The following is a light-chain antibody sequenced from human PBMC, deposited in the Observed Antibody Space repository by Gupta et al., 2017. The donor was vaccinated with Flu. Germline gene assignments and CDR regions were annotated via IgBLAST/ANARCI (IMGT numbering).Light chain of an antibody. Sequence: DIQMTHFPSSLSASVGDRVTITCRASQSISSYLNWYQQQPGKAPKLLIYSASTLQSGVPSRFSGSGSGTDFTLTISRLRPEDFATYYCQQSHSTPYTFGQGTKVEFK. V-gene: IGKV1-39*01. CDR1: QSISSY. J-gene: IGKJ2*01. CDR3: QQSHSTPYT. CDR2: SAS.